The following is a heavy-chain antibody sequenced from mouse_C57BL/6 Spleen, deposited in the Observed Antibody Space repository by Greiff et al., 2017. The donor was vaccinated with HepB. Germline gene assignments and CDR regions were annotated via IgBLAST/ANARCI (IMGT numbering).Heavy chain of an antibody. V-gene: IGHV1-80*01. CDR1: GYAFSSYW. Sequence: VMLVESGAELVKPGASVKISCKASGYAFSSYWMNWVKQRPGKGLEWIGQIYPGDGDTNYNGKFKGKATLTADKSSSTAYMQLSSLTSEDSAVYFGARQGAQATGGYFDYWGQGTTLTVSS. CDR2: IYPGDGDT. J-gene: IGHJ2*01. D-gene: IGHD3-2*02. CDR3: ARQGAQATGGYFDY.